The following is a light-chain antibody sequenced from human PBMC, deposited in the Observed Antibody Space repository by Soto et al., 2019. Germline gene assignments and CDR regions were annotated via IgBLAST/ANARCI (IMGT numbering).Light chain of an antibody. J-gene: IGKJ3*01. CDR1: QGISTY. V-gene: IGKV1-9*01. Sequence: DIHLTQSPSFLSASVGDRVTITCRASQGISTYLAWYQQKPWKAPNLLIYAASTLQSDVPSRFTSSGSRTEFTLTSSSLQPEDFVIYYCQQLSSYPRTFGPGTKVDVK. CDR2: AAS. CDR3: QQLSSYPRT.